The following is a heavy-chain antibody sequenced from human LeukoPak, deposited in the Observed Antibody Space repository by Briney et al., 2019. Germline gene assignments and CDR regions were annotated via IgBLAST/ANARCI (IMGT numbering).Heavy chain of an antibody. V-gene: IGHV1-8*03. CDR1: GYTFTTFD. D-gene: IGHD3-3*01. CDR3: ARVSVLRFLEWLNKPHAFDI. CDR2: MNPNNGNT. J-gene: IGHJ3*02. Sequence: ASVKVSCKASGYTFTTFDIHWVRQATGQGLEWMGWMNPNNGNTAYAQKFQGRVTITRNTSISTAYMELSSLRSEDTAVYYCARVSVLRFLEWLNKPHAFDIWGQGTMVTVSS.